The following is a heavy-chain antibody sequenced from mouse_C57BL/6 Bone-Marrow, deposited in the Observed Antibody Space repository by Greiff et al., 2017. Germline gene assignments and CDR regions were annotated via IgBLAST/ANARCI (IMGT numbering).Heavy chain of an antibody. J-gene: IGHJ1*03. CDR2: IYPGSGST. CDR1: GYTFTSYW. CDR3: ADYYGSSYDWYFDV. Sequence: QVQLQQPGAELVKPGASVKMSCKASGYTFTSYWITWVKQRPGQGLEWIGDIYPGSGSTTYNEKFKSKATLTVDTSSSTAYMQLSSLTSEDSAVYYCADYYGSSYDWYFDVWGTGTTVTVSS. D-gene: IGHD1-1*01. V-gene: IGHV1-55*01.